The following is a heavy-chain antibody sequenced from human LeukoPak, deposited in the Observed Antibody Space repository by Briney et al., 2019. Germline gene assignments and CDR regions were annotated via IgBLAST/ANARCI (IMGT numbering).Heavy chain of an antibody. V-gene: IGHV1-8*03. CDR3: ARDNSVDDNAWWFDP. D-gene: IGHD3-22*01. J-gene: IGHJ5*02. CDR1: GYTFTSYD. Sequence: ASVKVSCKASGYTFTSYDINWVRQATGQGLEWMGWMNPNSGNTGYAQKFQGRVTITRNTSISTAYMELSSLRSEDTAVYYCARDNSVDDNAWWFDPWGQGTLVTVSS. CDR2: MNPNSGNT.